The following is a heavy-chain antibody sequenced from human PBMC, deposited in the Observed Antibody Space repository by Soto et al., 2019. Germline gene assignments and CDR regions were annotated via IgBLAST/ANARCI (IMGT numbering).Heavy chain of an antibody. V-gene: IGHV4-39*02. CDR2: IYYSGST. Sequence: SETLSLTCTVSGGSISSSSYYWGWIRQPPGKGLEWIGSIYYSGSTYYNPSLKSRVTISVDTSKNQFSLKLSSVTAADTAVYYCAREPEYYDSSGYYWDYWGQGTLVTVS. CDR1: GGSISSSSYY. CDR3: AREPEYYDSSGYYWDY. J-gene: IGHJ4*02. D-gene: IGHD3-22*01.